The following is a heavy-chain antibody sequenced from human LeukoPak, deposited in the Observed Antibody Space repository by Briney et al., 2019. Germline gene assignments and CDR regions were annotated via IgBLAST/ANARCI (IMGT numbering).Heavy chain of an antibody. J-gene: IGHJ3*02. CDR1: GGSFSGYY. CDR3: ARRGSIFEDSEWRTAFDI. Sequence: SETLSLTCAVYGGSFSGYYWSWIRQPPGKGLEWIGDINHSGSTNSNPSLKSRVTISVDTSKNQFSLKLSSVTAADTAFYYCARRGSIFEDSEWRTAFDIWGQGTMVIVPS. D-gene: IGHD3-9*01. CDR2: INHSGST. V-gene: IGHV4-34*01.